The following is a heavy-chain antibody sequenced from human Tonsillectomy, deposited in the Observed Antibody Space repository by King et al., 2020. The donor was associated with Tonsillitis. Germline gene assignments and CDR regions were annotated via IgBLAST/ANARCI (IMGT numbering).Heavy chain of an antibody. Sequence: VQLVESGGGLVQPGRSLRLSCTASGFTFDDYAMHWVRQAPGKGLEWVSGISWNSGSICYADSVKGRFTISRDNAKNSLYLQMNSLRAEDTALYYCTKDRDYALDVWGKGTTVTVSS. CDR3: TKDRDYALDV. CDR2: ISWNSGSI. V-gene: IGHV3-9*01. J-gene: IGHJ6*04. CDR1: GFTFDDYA.